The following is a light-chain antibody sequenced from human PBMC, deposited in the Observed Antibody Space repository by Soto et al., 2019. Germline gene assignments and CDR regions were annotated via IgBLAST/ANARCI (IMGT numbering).Light chain of an antibody. CDR3: LQHGTSSHT. CDR1: QSVSSTH. J-gene: IGKJ2*01. Sequence: EIVLTQSPGTLSLSPGERATLSCRASQSVSSTHFAWHQQKPGQAPRLLIYGASNRATGIPDRFSGSGSGTDFILTISRLEPEDFAAYYCLQHGTSSHTFGQGTKVDIK. CDR2: GAS. V-gene: IGKV3-20*01.